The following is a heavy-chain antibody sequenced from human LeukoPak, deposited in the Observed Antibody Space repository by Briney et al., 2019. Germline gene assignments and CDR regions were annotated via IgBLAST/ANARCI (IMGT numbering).Heavy chain of an antibody. J-gene: IGHJ3*02. CDR2: IIPIFGAA. D-gene: IGHD3-16*01. Sequence: ASVKVSCKASGGTFSSYAISWVRQAPGQGLEWMGGIIPIFGAANYAQKFQGRVTITADESTSTAYMELSSLRSEDTAVYYCARDQKGRLGTSPDAFDIWGQGTMVTVSS. CDR1: GGTFSSYA. CDR3: ARDQKGRLGTSPDAFDI. V-gene: IGHV1-69*13.